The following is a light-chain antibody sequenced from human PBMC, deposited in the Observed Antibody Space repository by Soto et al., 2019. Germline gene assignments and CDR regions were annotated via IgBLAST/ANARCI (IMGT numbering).Light chain of an antibody. J-gene: IGLJ1*01. CDR1: SSDVGGYNS. CDR3: SSYTTSHPLV. Sequence: QSVLSQPASVSGSPGQSITVSCTGTSSDVGGYNSVSWYQQHPGKAPKLMIYDVTNRPSGVSDRFSGSKSGNTASLTISGLQAEDEADFYCSSYTTSHPLVFGTGTKVT. CDR2: DVT. V-gene: IGLV2-14*01.